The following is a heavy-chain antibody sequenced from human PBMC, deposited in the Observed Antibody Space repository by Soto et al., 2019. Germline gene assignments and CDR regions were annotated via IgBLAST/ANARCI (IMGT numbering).Heavy chain of an antibody. J-gene: IGHJ5*02. Sequence: GGSLRLSCASSGFTFSGSAMHLVRQASGKGLEWVGRIRSKANSYATAYAASVKGRFTISRDDSKNTAYLQMNSLKTEDTAVYYCTSPGWVVPAARTPYWFDPWGQGTLVTVSS. CDR1: GFTFSGSA. D-gene: IGHD2-2*01. CDR2: IRSKANSYAT. V-gene: IGHV3-73*01. CDR3: TSPGWVVPAARTPYWFDP.